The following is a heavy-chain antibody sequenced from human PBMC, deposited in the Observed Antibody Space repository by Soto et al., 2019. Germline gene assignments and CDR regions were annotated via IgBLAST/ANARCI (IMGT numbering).Heavy chain of an antibody. CDR1: GFTFGSHA. Sequence: VGSLRLSCTVSGFTFGSHAMSWVRQAPGKGLECVSGISGSGGTTFYADSVKGRFTISRDNSKKTLSLHMSSLRLADTAVYYCARKAVPDFWGQGTLVTVSS. CDR3: ARKAVPDF. CDR2: ISGSGGTT. D-gene: IGHD6-19*01. V-gene: IGHV3-23*01. J-gene: IGHJ4*02.